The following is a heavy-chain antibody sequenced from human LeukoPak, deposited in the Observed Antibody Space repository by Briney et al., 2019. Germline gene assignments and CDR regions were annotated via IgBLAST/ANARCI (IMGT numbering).Heavy chain of an antibody. CDR2: IYTGGNT. D-gene: IGHD3-22*01. CDR1: GFTVDSNY. V-gene: IGHV3-53*01. CDR3: ARGDDSGYYDYFDY. J-gene: IGHJ4*02. Sequence: GGSLRLSCAASGFTVDSNYLSWVRQAPGKGLEWVSTIYTGGNTYYATSVKGRFTISRDFSKNTVFLHMNSLRAEDTAMYYCARGDDSGYYDYFDYWGQGALVTVSS.